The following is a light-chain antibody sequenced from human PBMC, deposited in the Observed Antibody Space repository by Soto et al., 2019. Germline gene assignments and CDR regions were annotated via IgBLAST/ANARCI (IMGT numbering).Light chain of an antibody. J-gene: IGKJ3*01. Sequence: DIVMTQSPDSLAVSLGERATINCKSSRSVLYSSNNKNYLAWYQQKPGQPPKLLLYWASSRESGVPDRFSGSGSATDFTLTIDSLQAEDVAVYYCQQYYNTPFTFGPGTKVDI. V-gene: IGKV4-1*01. CDR3: QQYYNTPFT. CDR1: RSVLYSSNNKNY. CDR2: WAS.